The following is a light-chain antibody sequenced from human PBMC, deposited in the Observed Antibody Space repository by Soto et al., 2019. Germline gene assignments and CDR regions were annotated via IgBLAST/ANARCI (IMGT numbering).Light chain of an antibody. CDR2: EVT. J-gene: IGLJ3*02. Sequence: QSALTQPASVSGSPGQSITISCTGTSSDVGGYNHVSWYQQHPGKAPKLIIYEVTHRPSGISTRFSGSKSGNTASLTISDLQAEDEALYYCSSYKFSTTLRVFGGGTKLTVL. CDR1: SSDVGGYNH. V-gene: IGLV2-14*01. CDR3: SSYKFSTTLRV.